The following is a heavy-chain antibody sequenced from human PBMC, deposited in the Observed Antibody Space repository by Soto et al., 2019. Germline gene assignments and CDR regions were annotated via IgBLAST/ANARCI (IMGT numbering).Heavy chain of an antibody. CDR3: GEHRAVLDV. V-gene: IGHV3-7*03. CDR2: IEEDGSEK. Sequence: GGSLRLCCAASGVVLSTSWMTGVRLGPGKGLEWVANIEEDGSEKNYVDSVKCRFTISRDNTKNSLYLQMNSLRVEDLFMYCYGEHRAVLDVRTIGTT. D-gene: IGHD3-10*01. CDR1: GVVLSTSW. J-gene: IGHJ6*03.